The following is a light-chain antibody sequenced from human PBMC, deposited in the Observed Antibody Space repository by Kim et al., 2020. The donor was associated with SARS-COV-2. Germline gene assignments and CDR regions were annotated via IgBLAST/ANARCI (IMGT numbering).Light chain of an antibody. V-gene: IGLV1-44*01. CDR2: SNN. Sequence: QRVTISCSGSNSNIGRNTVNWYQPLPGTAPKLLISSNNQRPSGVPDRFSGSKSGTSASLTITGLQSEDEADYYCASWDDSLNGPYVFGTGTKVTVL. CDR3: ASWDDSLNGPYV. CDR1: NSNIGRNT. J-gene: IGLJ1*01.